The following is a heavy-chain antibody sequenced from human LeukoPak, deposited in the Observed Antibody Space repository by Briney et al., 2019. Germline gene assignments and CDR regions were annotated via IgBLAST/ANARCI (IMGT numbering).Heavy chain of an antibody. D-gene: IGHD3-22*01. CDR3: ARGGGYQRY. V-gene: IGHV3-7*01. Sequence: GGSLRLSCAASGFTFSGYWMSWVRQAPGKGLEWVANIKNDGSEKFYVDSVRGRFTIPRDIAKNSVYLQMNSLTAEDTAVYYCARGGGYQRYWGQGTLVTVSS. CDR2: IKNDGSEK. J-gene: IGHJ4*02. CDR1: GFTFSGYW.